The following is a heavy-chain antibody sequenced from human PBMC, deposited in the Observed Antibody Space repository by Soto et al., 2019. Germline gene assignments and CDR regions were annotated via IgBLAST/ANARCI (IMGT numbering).Heavy chain of an antibody. D-gene: IGHD3-22*01. CDR3: ARSTMTLIVVPDY. J-gene: IGHJ4*02. CDR1: GGSVSGYF. CDR2: IYYTGST. Sequence: SETLSLTCTVSGGSVSGYFWNWIRQSPGKELEWIGYIYYTGSTRYNPSLKSRITISVDTSKNQISLQLRSVTAADTAVYFCARSTMTLIVVPDYWGQGTLVTVSS. V-gene: IGHV4-59*02.